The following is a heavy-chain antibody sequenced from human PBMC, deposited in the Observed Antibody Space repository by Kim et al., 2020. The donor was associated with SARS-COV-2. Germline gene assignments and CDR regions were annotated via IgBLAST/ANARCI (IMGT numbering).Heavy chain of an antibody. CDR3: ARDSRDGYNLYYYYYGMDV. D-gene: IGHD1-1*01. CDR1: GYTFTSYA. CDR2: INAGNGNT. V-gene: IGHV1-3*01. J-gene: IGHJ6*02. Sequence: ASVKVSCKASGYTFTSYAMHWVRQAPGQRLEWMGWINAGNGNTKYSQKFQGRVTITRDTSASTAYMELSSLRSEDTAVYYCARDSRDGYNLYYYYYGMDVWGQGTTVTV.